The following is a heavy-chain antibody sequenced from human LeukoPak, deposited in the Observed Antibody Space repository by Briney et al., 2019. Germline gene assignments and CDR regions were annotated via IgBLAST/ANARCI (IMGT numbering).Heavy chain of an antibody. CDR1: GDSITSYY. J-gene: IGHJ3*01. CDR2: IHYSGST. V-gene: IGHV4-59*12. CDR3: ARLGALHDAFDV. D-gene: IGHD3-16*01. Sequence: PSETLSLTCTVSGDSITSYYWSWIRQPPGKGLEWNGNIHYSGSTKYNPSLKSRVTISVDTSKNQFSLRVTSLTAADTAVYYCARLGALHDAFDVWGQGTLVTVSS.